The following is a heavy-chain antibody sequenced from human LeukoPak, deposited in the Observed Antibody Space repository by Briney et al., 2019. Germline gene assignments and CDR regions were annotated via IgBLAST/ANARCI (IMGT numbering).Heavy chain of an antibody. CDR1: GGTFSSYA. J-gene: IGHJ6*03. D-gene: IGHD6-13*01. Sequence: SVKVSCKACGGTFSSYAISGVRQAAGRGLEWMGGIIPIFWTANYAQKFQSRVTITTDESTTTACMQRSSLRSEDTAVYYSASVIREYSSPETYYYYSYMDLWGKKTTVTVSS. CDR2: IIPIFWTA. V-gene: IGHV1-69*05. CDR3: ASVIREYSSPETYYYYSYMDL.